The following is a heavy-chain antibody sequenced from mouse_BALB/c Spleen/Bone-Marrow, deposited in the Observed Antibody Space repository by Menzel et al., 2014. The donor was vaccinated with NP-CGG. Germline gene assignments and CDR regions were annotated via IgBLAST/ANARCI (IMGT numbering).Heavy chain of an antibody. D-gene: IGHD4-1*01. V-gene: IGHV2-9*02. CDR2: KWAGGTT. J-gene: IGHJ2*01. Sequence: VKLVESGPGLVAPSQRLSITCTVSGFSLTSYGVHWVRPPPGKGLEWLGVKWAGGTTSCNSALMSRLSISRDNSKSQVFLKMNSLQTDDTAIYYCARTGTKDYFDYWGQGTTLTVSS. CDR3: ARTGTKDYFDY. CDR1: GFSLTSYG.